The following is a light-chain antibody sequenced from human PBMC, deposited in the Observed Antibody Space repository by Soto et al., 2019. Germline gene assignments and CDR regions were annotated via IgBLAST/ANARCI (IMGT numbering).Light chain of an antibody. CDR3: QQYDDWPPWT. CDR1: QSVSSY. V-gene: IGKV3-11*01. CDR2: DAS. Sequence: EIVLTQSPATLSLSPGERATLSCRASQSVSSYLAWYQQKPGQAPRLLIYDASNRATGIPARFSGSGSGTDFTLTISSLEPEDFGVYYCQQYDDWPPWTFGQGTKVEIK. J-gene: IGKJ1*01.